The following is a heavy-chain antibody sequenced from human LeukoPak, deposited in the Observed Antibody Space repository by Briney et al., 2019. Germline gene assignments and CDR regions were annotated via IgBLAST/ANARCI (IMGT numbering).Heavy chain of an antibody. V-gene: IGHV3-48*01. CDR3: ARDQGGEQSY. J-gene: IGHJ4*02. Sequence: PGGSLRLSCAVSGFTFSSYEMNWVRQAPGKGLEWVSYISSFSGTIYYADSVKGRFTISRDNAKNSLYLQMNSLRAEDTAVYYCARDQGGEQSYWGQGTLVTVSS. CDR1: GFTFSSYE. D-gene: IGHD3-16*01. CDR2: ISSFSGTI.